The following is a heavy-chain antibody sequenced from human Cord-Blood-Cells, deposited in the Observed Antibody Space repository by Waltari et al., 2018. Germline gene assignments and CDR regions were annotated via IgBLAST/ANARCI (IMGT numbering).Heavy chain of an antibody. Sequence: EVQLVESGGVVVQPGGSLRLSCAASGFTFDDSAMHWVRQAPGKGLEWVSLISWDGGSTYYADSVKGRFTISRDNSKNSLYLQMNSLRAEDIALYYCAKSSPRYCSSTSCYFDYWGQGTLVTVSS. CDR2: ISWDGGST. CDR1: GFTFDDSA. J-gene: IGHJ4*02. V-gene: IGHV3-43D*03. D-gene: IGHD2-2*01. CDR3: AKSSPRYCSSTSCYFDY.